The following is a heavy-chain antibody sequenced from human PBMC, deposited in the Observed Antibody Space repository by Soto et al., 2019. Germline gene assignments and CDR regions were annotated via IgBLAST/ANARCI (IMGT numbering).Heavy chain of an antibody. CDR3: ARDSAVVAATYYYYYGMDV. J-gene: IGHJ6*02. Sequence: GASVKVSCKASGYTFTSYAMHWVRQAPGQRLEWMGWINAGNCNTKYSQKFQGRVTITRDTSASTAYMELSSLRSEDTAVYYCARDSAVVAATYYYYYGMDVWGQGTTVTVSS. V-gene: IGHV1-3*01. D-gene: IGHD2-15*01. CDR2: INAGNCNT. CDR1: GYTFTSYA.